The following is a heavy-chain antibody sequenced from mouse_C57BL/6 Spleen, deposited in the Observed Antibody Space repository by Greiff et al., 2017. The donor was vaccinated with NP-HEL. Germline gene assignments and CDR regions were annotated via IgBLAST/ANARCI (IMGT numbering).Heavy chain of an antibody. CDR2: ISGGGGNT. J-gene: IGHJ4*01. V-gene: IGHV5-9*01. Sequence: DVKLVESGGGLVKPGGSLKLSCAASGFTFSSYTMSWVRQTPEKRLEWVATISGGGGNTYYPDSVKGRFTISRDNAKNTLYLQMSSLRSEDTALYYCARGIYYDYDGAMDYWGQGTSVTVSS. CDR1: GFTFSSYT. CDR3: ARGIYYDYDGAMDY. D-gene: IGHD2-4*01.